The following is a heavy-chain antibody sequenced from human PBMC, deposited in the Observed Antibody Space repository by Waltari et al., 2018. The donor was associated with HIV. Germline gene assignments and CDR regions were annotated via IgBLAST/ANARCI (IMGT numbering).Heavy chain of an antibody. J-gene: IGHJ3*01. CDR3: ARIRVGSDDAADV. V-gene: IGHV5-51*01. D-gene: IGHD1-26*01. CDR2: IYPGDFDT. CDR1: ESSFPSYW. Sequence: DVQLVQSGAEVKKPGESLRISCKASESSFPSYWIAWVRQKPGQGLEWMGVIYPGDFDTRYSPSFQGQVTISADKSLTTAYVQWKRLKASDTAIYYCARIRVGSDDAADVWGQGTMVIVSS.